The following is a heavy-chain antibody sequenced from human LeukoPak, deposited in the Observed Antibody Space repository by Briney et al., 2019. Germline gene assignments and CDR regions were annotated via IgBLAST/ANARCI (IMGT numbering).Heavy chain of an antibody. V-gene: IGHV3-23*01. CDR3: ATTLHSGYYDLY. J-gene: IGHJ4*02. CDR2: IGGSGAGT. D-gene: IGHD3-22*01. Sequence: QPGGSLRLSCAASGFTFSSSAMSWVRQAPGKGLEWVSSIGGSGAGTYYAVSVKGRFTISRDNSKNTLYLQMNSLRAEDTAVYYCATTLHSGYYDLYWGQGTLVTVSS. CDR1: GFTFSSSA.